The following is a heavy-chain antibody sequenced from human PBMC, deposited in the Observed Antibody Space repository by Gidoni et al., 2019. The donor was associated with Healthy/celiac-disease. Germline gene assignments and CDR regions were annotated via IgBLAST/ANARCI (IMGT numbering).Heavy chain of an antibody. CDR1: GFTFSNAW. Sequence: EVQLVESGGGLVKPGGSLRLSCAASGFTFSNAWMSWVRQAPGKGLGWVGRIKSKTDGGTTDYAAPVKGRFTISRDDSKNTLYLQMNSLKTEDTAVYYCTTERLLWFGVDPWGQGTLVTVSS. CDR2: IKSKTDGGTT. J-gene: IGHJ5*02. D-gene: IGHD3-10*01. V-gene: IGHV3-15*01. CDR3: TTERLLWFGVDP.